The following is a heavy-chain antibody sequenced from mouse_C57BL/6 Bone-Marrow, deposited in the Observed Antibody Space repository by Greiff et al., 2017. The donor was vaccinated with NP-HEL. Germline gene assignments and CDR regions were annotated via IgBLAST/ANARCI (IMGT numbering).Heavy chain of an antibody. D-gene: IGHD1-1*01. CDR3: TLLLLRRFDY. Sequence: EVQVVESGAELVRPGASVKLSCTASGFNIKDDYMHWVKQRPEQGLEWIGWIDPENGDTEYASKFQGKATITADTSSNTAYLQLSSLTSEDTAVYYCTLLLLRRFDYWGQGTTLTVSS. J-gene: IGHJ2*01. CDR1: GFNIKDDY. V-gene: IGHV14-4*01. CDR2: IDPENGDT.